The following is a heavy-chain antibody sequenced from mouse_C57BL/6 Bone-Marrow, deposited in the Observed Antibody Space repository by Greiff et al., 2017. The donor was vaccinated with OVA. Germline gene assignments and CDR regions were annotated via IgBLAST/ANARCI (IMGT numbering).Heavy chain of an antibody. D-gene: IGHD1-3*01. CDR1: GYTFTSHW. CDR3: ARDRGTSAWFAY. J-gene: IGHJ3*01. Sequence: QVQLQQSGPELVRPGASVKISCKAPGYTFTSHWMQWVRQRPGQGLEWIGEIFPGSGSTYYNGKFKGKATLTADTSSSTAYMQLSSLTSEDSAVYFCARDRGTSAWFAYWGQGTLVTVSA. CDR2: IFPGSGST. V-gene: IGHV1-56*01.